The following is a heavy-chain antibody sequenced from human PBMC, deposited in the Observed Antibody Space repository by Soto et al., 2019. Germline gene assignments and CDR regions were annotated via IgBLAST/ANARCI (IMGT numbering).Heavy chain of an antibody. CDR1: GFTFSDYY. D-gene: IGHD6-19*01. CDR2: ISSSGDTM. J-gene: IGHJ4*02. V-gene: IGHV3-11*01. Sequence: PGGSMRLSCAASGFTFSDYYMSWIRQAPGKGLEWVSYISSSGDTMYYADSVKGRFFISRDSAKTSLYLQMNSLRAEDAAVYYCAREYGYGWYYFDYWGQGTLVTVSS. CDR3: AREYGYGWYYFDY.